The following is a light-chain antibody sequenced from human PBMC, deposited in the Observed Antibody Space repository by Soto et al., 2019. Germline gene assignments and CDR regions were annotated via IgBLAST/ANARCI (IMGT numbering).Light chain of an antibody. V-gene: IGLV2-14*01. CDR2: EVS. Sequence: QSALTQPASVSGSPGQSITISCTGTSSDVGSSNFVSWYQQHPGKAPKLIFYEVSNRPPGLSDRFSGSKSGTTASLTISGLQAEDEADYFCSSYTTKKTLLFGGGTKVTVL. CDR1: SSDVGSSNF. CDR3: SSYTTKKTLL. J-gene: IGLJ2*01.